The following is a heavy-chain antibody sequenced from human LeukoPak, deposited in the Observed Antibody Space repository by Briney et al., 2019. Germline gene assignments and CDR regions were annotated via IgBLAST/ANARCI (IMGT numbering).Heavy chain of an antibody. V-gene: IGHV1-69*05. CDR1: GGTFSSYA. CDR2: IIPIFGTA. D-gene: IGHD2-2*01. Sequence: GASVKVSCKASGGTFSSYAISWVRQAPGQGLEWMGGIIPIFGTANYAQKFQGRVTITTDESTSTAYMELSSLRSEDTAVYYCARGAVASWSSPLHYYYYMDVWGKGTTVTVSS. J-gene: IGHJ6*03. CDR3: ARGAVASWSSPLHYYYYMDV.